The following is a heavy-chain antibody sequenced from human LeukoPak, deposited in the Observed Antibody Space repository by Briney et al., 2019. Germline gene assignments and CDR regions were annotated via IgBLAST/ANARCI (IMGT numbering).Heavy chain of an antibody. Sequence: KPSETLSLTCTVSGDSISNFYWSWIRQPPGKGLEWIGYISYSGSTNYNPSLKSRVTISVDTSKNQFSLKLTSVTAADTAVYYCARGLNLYNWNYFAAVWGQGTLVTVSS. V-gene: IGHV4-59*01. D-gene: IGHD1-7*01. CDR3: ARGLNLYNWNYFAAV. J-gene: IGHJ4*02. CDR2: ISYSGST. CDR1: GDSISNFY.